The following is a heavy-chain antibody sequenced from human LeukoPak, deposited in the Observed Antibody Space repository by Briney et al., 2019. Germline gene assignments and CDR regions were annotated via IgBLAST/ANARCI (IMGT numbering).Heavy chain of an antibody. Sequence: SQTLSLTCAVSGGSISSGGYAWSWIRQPPGKGLEWIGYIYDSGSTYYNPSLKSRVTISLDRSKNQFSLKLSSVTAADTAVYYCARYGGSGTYFFDYWGQGTLVTVSS. D-gene: IGHD3-10*01. CDR3: ARYGGSGTYFFDY. CDR2: IYDSGST. J-gene: IGHJ4*02. V-gene: IGHV4-30-2*01. CDR1: GGSISSGGYA.